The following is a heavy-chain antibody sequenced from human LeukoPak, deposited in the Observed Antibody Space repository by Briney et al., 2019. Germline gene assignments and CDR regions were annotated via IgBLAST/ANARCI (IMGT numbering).Heavy chain of an antibody. Sequence: GGSLRPSCAASGFTFSDYYMSWIRQAPGKGLEWVSYISSSGSTIYHADSVKGRFTISRDNAKNSLYLQMNSLRAEDTAVYYCARTYDSSGYYFGYWGQGTLVTVSS. CDR2: ISSSGSTI. D-gene: IGHD3-22*01. CDR3: ARTYDSSGYYFGY. J-gene: IGHJ4*02. V-gene: IGHV3-11*01. CDR1: GFTFSDYY.